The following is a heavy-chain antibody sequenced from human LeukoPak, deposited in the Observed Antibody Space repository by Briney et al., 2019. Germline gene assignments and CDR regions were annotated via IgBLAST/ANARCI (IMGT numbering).Heavy chain of an antibody. CDR1: GGSISSGGYY. V-gene: IGHV4-30-2*01. Sequence: PSQTLSLTCTVSGGSISSGGYYWSWIRQPPGKGLEWIGYIYHSGSTYYNPSLKSRVTISVDTSKNQFSLKLSSVTAADTAVYYCATDGGLSWFDPWGQGTLVTVSS. D-gene: IGHD3-16*01. CDR2: IYHSGST. J-gene: IGHJ5*02. CDR3: ATDGGLSWFDP.